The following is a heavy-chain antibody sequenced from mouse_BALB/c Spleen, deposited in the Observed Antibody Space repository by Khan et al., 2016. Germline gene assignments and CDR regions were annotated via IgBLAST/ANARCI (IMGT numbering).Heavy chain of an antibody. CDR2: ISYSGNT. D-gene: IGHD1-2*01. CDR1: GYSITSGYG. J-gene: IGHJ2*01. Sequence: EVQLLESGPGLVKPSQSLSLTCTVTGYSITSGYGGDWIRQFPGNKLEWMGYISYSGNTNYNPSLQSRISITRDTSKHQFFLQLNSVTTKDTATYYFARTARIKYWGQGTTLTVSS. CDR3: ARTARIKY. V-gene: IGHV3-1*02.